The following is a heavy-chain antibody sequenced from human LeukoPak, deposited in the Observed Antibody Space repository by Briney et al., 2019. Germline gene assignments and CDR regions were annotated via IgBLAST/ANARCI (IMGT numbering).Heavy chain of an antibody. J-gene: IGHJ6*03. Sequence: GGSLRLSCAASGFTFRSYGMSWVRQAPGKGLEWVSNISGGGGNTYYADSVMGRFTISRDNSKNTVYLQMNSLRAEDTAVYYCARGRLWFGELLGTGYYMDVWGKGTTVTISS. CDR2: ISGGGGNT. CDR3: ARGRLWFGELLGTGYYMDV. CDR1: GFTFRSYG. D-gene: IGHD3-10*01. V-gene: IGHV3-23*01.